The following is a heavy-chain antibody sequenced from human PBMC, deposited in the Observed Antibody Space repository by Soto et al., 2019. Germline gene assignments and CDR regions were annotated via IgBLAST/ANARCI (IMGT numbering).Heavy chain of an antibody. CDR2: IHYSGVT. J-gene: IGHJ4*02. Sequence: PSETLSLTCSVSGASITKDFWNWIRQSPEKGLEWIAYIHYSGVTDYHPSFKSRSTISLGASRAQFFLNLRSVTAADTAVYYCAKSDMDDGRGYPNYWGQGTLVTVSS. CDR1: GASITKDF. CDR3: AKSDMDDGRGYPNY. V-gene: IGHV4-59*03. D-gene: IGHD3-22*01.